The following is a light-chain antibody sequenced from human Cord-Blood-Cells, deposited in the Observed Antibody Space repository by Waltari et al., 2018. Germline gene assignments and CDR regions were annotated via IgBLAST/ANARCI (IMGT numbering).Light chain of an antibody. J-gene: IGLJ3*02. V-gene: IGLV1-47*01. CDR2: RNN. CDR3: AAWDDSLSGRV. Sequence: QSVLTQPPSASGTPGQRVTISCSGSSSNIGSNYVYWYQKLPGMAPKLLIYRNNPLPSGVPDRFSGSKSGTSASLAISGLRSEDEADYYCAAWDDSLSGRVFGGGTKLTVL. CDR1: SSNIGSNY.